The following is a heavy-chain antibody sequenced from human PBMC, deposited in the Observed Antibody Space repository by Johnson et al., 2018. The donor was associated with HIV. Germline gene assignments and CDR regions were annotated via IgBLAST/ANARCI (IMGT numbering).Heavy chain of an antibody. Sequence: QVQLVESGGGVVQPGGSLRLSCAASGITFSSSGMNWVRQAPGKGLEWVSFIRYDGNNKYFADSVKGRFTISRDNSKNTLHLQMNSLRAEDTAVYYCAKGTHYSDSSGYWSNDAFDIWGQGTRVTVSS. V-gene: IGHV3-30*02. CDR3: AKGTHYSDSSGYWSNDAFDI. J-gene: IGHJ3*02. CDR2: IRYDGNNK. CDR1: GITFSSSG. D-gene: IGHD3-22*01.